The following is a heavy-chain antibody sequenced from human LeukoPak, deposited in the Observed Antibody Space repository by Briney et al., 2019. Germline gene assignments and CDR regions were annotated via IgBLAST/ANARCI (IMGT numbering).Heavy chain of an antibody. CDR2: IYYSGST. Sequence: SETLSLTCTVSGGSISSYYWSWIRQPPGKGLEWIGFIYYSGSTNYKPSLKSRVTISVDTSKNQFSLKLSSVTAADTAVYYCTRGSIAYYYMDVWGKGTTVTISS. CDR3: TRGSIAYYYMDV. V-gene: IGHV4-59*01. CDR1: GGSISSYY. J-gene: IGHJ6*03. D-gene: IGHD3-22*01.